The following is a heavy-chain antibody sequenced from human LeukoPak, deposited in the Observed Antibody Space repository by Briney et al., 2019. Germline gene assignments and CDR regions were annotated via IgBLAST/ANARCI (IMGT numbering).Heavy chain of an antibody. CDR3: AREESGSYSGMDV. D-gene: IGHD1-26*01. CDR1: GGSIRSYY. Sequence: SETLSLTCTVSGGSIRSYYWSWIRQPPGKGLEWIGYIYYSGSTNYNPSLKSRVTISVDTSKNQFSLKLSSVTAADTAVYYCAREESGSYSGMDVWGQGTTVTVSS. J-gene: IGHJ6*02. CDR2: IYYSGST. V-gene: IGHV4-59*01.